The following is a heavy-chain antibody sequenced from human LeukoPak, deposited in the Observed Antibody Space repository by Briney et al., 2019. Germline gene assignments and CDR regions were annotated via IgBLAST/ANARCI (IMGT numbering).Heavy chain of an antibody. D-gene: IGHD3-22*01. CDR1: GGTFSSYA. CDR3: ASRNYYDSSDYHFDY. Sequence: EASVKVSCKASGGTFSSYAISWVRQAPGQGLEWMGGIIPIFGTANYAQKFQGRVTITADESTSTAYMELSSLKSEDTAVYYCASRNYYDSSDYHFDYWGQGTLVTVSS. CDR2: IIPIFGTA. V-gene: IGHV1-69*13. J-gene: IGHJ4*02.